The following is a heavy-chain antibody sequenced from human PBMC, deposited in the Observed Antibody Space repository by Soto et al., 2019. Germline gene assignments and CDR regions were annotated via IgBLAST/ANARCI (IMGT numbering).Heavy chain of an antibody. CDR2: LGYDGKNR. Sequence: QVQLVESGGGVVQPGTSLRLSCAASGFTFSRYPMHWVRQAPGKGLEWVAVLGYDGKNRYYADSVKGRFTISKDDSKNILYLQMNSLKVEDTAVYYCARDFIVGVPDYLDYWGQGTLVTVSS. D-gene: IGHD1-26*01. V-gene: IGHV3-30*03. J-gene: IGHJ4*02. CDR3: ARDFIVGVPDYLDY. CDR1: GFTFSRYP.